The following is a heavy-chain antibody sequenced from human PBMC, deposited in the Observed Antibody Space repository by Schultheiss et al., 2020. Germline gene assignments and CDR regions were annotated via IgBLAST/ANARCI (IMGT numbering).Heavy chain of an antibody. D-gene: IGHD6-13*01. CDR1: GGSISSSSYY. V-gene: IGHV4-39*07. CDR2: IYYSGST. Sequence: ETLSLTCTVSGGSISSSSYYWGWIRQPPGKGLEWIGSIYYSGSTYYNPSLKSRVTISVDTSKNQFSLKLSSVTAADTAVYYCARDWPYSSSWYGVYGMDVWGQGTTVTVSS. CDR3: ARDWPYSSSWYGVYGMDV. J-gene: IGHJ6*02.